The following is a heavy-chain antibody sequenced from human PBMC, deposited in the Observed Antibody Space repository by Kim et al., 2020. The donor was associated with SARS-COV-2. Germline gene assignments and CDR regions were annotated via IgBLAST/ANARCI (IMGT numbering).Heavy chain of an antibody. V-gene: IGHV5-51*01. CDR2: IYPGVSDT. CDR3: ARHSERVYYGGNWADY. D-gene: IGHD4-17*01. CDR1: GYSFTSYW. J-gene: IGHJ4*02. Sequence: GESLKISCKGSGYSFTSYWIGWVRQMPGKGLEWMGIIYPGVSDTRYSPSFQGQVTISADKSISTAYLQWSSLKASDTAMYYCARHSERVYYGGNWADYWGQGTLVTVSS.